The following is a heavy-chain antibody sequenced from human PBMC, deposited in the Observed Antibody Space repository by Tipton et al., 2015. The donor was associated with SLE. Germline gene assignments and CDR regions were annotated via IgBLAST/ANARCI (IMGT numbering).Heavy chain of an antibody. CDR3: ARDRGFLESWYFDL. CDR1: GGSISSHY. Sequence: TLSLTCTVSGGSISSHYWSWIRQPPGKGLEWIGYTYYSGSTNYNPSLKSRVTISVDTSKNQFSLKLSSVTAADTAVYYCARDRGFLESWYFDLWGRGTLVTVSS. CDR2: TYYSGST. J-gene: IGHJ2*01. V-gene: IGHV4-59*11. D-gene: IGHD3-3*01.